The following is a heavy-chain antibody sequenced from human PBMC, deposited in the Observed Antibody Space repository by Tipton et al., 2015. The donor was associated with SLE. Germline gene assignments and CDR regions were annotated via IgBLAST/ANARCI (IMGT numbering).Heavy chain of an antibody. CDR2: INHRGST. Sequence: LRLSCAVYGVSFSGYYWSWIRQPPGKGLEWIGQINHRGSTNYNPSLKSRVTISVDRSKKQFSLKLRYVTAADTAVYYCAGCGGGSCYAYWGRGTPVTVSS. CDR3: AGCGGGSCYAY. V-gene: IGHV4-34*01. D-gene: IGHD2-15*01. J-gene: IGHJ4*02. CDR1: GVSFSGYY.